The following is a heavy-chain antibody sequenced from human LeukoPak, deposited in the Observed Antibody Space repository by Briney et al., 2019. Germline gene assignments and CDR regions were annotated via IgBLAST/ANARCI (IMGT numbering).Heavy chain of an antibody. J-gene: IGHJ4*02. CDR1: GFTFSSYG. CDR3: AKDRATGTYYFDY. D-gene: IGHD1-1*01. CDR2: IWYDGSNK. Sequence: PGGSLRLSCAASGFTFSSYGMHWVRQAPGKGLEWVAVIWYDGSNKYYADSVKGRFTISRDNSKNTLYLQMNSLRAEDTAVYHCAKDRATGTYYFDYWGQGTLVTVSS. V-gene: IGHV3-33*06.